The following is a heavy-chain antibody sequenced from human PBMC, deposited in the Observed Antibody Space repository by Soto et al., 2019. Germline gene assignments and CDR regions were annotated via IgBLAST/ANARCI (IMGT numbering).Heavy chain of an antibody. Sequence: QVQLQQWGAGLLKPSETLSLTCAVYGGSFSGYYWSWIRQPPGKGLEWIGEINHSGSTNYNPSLKSRVTISVDTTKDQFPLKLSSVTAADAAVYYGARGRATPKNETYYFDYWGQGTLVTVSS. CDR2: INHSGST. J-gene: IGHJ4*02. V-gene: IGHV4-34*01. CDR1: GGSFSGYY. D-gene: IGHD5-12*01. CDR3: ARGRATPKNETYYFDY.